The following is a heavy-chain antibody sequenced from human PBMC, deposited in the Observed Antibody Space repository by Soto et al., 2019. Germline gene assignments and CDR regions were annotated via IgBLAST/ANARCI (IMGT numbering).Heavy chain of an antibody. CDR3: AGHSSSWYWFDP. CDR2: IIPILGIA. CDR1: GGTFNSYT. Sequence: QVQLVQSGAEVKKPGSSVKVSCKASGGTFNSYTISWVRQAPGQGLEWMGRIIPILGIANYAQKFQGRVTITADKSTSTAYMELSSLRSEDTAVYYCAGHSSSWYWFDPWGQGTLVTVSS. D-gene: IGHD6-13*01. V-gene: IGHV1-69*02. J-gene: IGHJ5*02.